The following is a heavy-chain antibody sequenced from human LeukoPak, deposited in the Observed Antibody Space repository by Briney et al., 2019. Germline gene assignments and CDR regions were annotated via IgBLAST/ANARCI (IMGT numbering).Heavy chain of an antibody. J-gene: IGHJ4*02. D-gene: IGHD2-21*02. CDR2: INHSGST. CDR3: ARGGVVVVTAIGEFDY. CDR1: GGSFSGYY. Sequence: SETLSLTCAVYGGSFSGYYWSWIRQPPGKGLEWIGEINHSGSTNYNPSLKSRVTISVDTSKNQFSLKISSVTAADTAVYNCARGGVVVVTAIGEFDYCGQGHLITVSS. V-gene: IGHV4-34*01.